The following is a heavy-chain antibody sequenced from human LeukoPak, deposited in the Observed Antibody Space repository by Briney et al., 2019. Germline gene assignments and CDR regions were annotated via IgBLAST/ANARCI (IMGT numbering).Heavy chain of an antibody. J-gene: IGHJ3*02. CDR2: ISSSSFI. Sequence: PGGSLRLSCAASGFTFSSYSMNWVRQAPGKGLEWVSSISSSSFIYYADSEKGRFTISRDNAKNSLYLQMNSLRAEDTAVYYCARPSRRVEGAFDIWGQGTMVTVSS. CDR3: ARPSRRVEGAFDI. V-gene: IGHV3-21*01. CDR1: GFTFSSYS.